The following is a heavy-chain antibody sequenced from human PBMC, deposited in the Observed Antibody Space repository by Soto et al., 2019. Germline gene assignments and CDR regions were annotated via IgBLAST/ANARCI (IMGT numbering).Heavy chain of an antibody. D-gene: IGHD6-19*01. V-gene: IGHV5-51*01. CDR3: ARRPQWLVEWFDP. Sequence: GESQKVSCKGSGYSFTSYWIGWVRQMPGKGLEWMGIIYPGDSDTRYSPSFQGQVTISADKSISTAYLQWSSLKASDTAMYYCARRPQWLVEWFDPWGQGTLVTVS. J-gene: IGHJ5*02. CDR2: IYPGDSDT. CDR1: GYSFTSYW.